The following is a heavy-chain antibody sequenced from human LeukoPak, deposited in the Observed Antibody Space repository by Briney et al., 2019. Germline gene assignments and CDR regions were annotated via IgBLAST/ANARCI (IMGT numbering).Heavy chain of an antibody. J-gene: IGHJ4*02. CDR1: GFTFSYYY. V-gene: IGHV3-11*01. CDR2: ISSSGSII. CDR3: AKGPPDFDY. Sequence: PGGSLRLSCAASGFTFSYYYMSWIRQAPGKGLEWVSYISSSGSIIYYADSVKGRFTISRDNAKNSMYLQMNSLRAEDTAVYYCAKGPPDFDYWGQGTLVTVSS.